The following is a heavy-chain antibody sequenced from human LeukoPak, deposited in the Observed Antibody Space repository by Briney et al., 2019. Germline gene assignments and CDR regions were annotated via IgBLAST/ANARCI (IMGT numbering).Heavy chain of an antibody. CDR3: ARVRSGRGDY. V-gene: IGHV4-34*01. CDR2: INHSGST. J-gene: IGHJ4*02. CDR1: GGSFSGYY. D-gene: IGHD3-10*01. Sequence: SETLSLTCAVYGGSFSGYYWSWIRQPPGKGLEWIGEINHSGSTNYNPSLKSRVTISVDTSKNQFTLKLSSVTAADTAVYYCARVRSGRGDYWGQGTLVTVSS.